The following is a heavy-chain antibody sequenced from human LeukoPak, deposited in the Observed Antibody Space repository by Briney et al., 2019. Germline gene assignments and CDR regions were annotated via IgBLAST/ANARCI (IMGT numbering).Heavy chain of an antibody. Sequence: SETLSLTCAVYGGSFSNYYWSWIRQPPGKGLEWIGETNHSGSTNYNPSLKSRVTISVDTSKNQFSLKVSSVTAAGTAVYYRASGYCISTSCYSARHYWGQGTLVTVSS. D-gene: IGHD2-2*01. CDR1: GGSFSNYY. CDR3: ASGYCISTSCYSARHY. V-gene: IGHV4-34*01. J-gene: IGHJ4*02. CDR2: TNHSGST.